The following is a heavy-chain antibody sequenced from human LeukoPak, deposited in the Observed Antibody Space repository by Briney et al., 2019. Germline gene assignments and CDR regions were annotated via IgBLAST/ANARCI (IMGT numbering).Heavy chain of an antibody. D-gene: IGHD1-14*01. CDR1: GVSMSSGAISTYY. CDR3: ARGAPSEY. CDR2: IYTSGTT. J-gene: IGHJ4*02. Sequence: SETLSLTCTVSGVSMSSGAISTYYWSWVRQPAGKGLEWIGRIYTSGTTNYNPSLESRVTMSVDTSKNQFSLKLNSVTAAETAVYYCARGAPSEYWGQGTLVTVSS. V-gene: IGHV4-4*07.